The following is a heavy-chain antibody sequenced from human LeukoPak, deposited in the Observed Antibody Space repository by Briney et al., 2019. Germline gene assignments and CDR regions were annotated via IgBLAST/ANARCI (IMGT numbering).Heavy chain of an antibody. J-gene: IGHJ4*02. V-gene: IGHV4-4*07. CDR2: IYTSGST. CDR3: ARLRPANYYDSSGYPNYFDY. Sequence: SETLSLTCTVSGGSISSYYWSWIRQPAGKGLEWIGRIYTSGSTNYNPSLKSRVTMSVDTSKNQFSLKLSSVTAADTAVYYCARLRPANYYDSSGYPNYFDYWGQGTLVTVSS. CDR1: GGSISSYY. D-gene: IGHD3-22*01.